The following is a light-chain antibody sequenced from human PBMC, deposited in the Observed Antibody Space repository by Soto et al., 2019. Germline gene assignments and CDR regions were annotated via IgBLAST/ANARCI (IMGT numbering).Light chain of an antibody. CDR2: AAS. Sequence: DIQMTQSPSSLSASVGDRVTITCRASRSISNYLNWYQQKPGRPPKLLIYAASSLQSGVPSRFSGRGSGTDFTLTISRLEPDDSAVYYCQQYHDSPMNTFGQGTKLQIK. V-gene: IGKV1-39*01. CDR1: RSISNY. CDR3: QQYHDSPMNT. J-gene: IGKJ2*01.